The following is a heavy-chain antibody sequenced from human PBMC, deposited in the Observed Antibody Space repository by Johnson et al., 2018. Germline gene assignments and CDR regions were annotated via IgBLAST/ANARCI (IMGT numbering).Heavy chain of an antibody. CDR3: AKDEDDSYYYYDMDV. CDR2: ISWNRGRI. CDR1: GFTFDDYA. V-gene: IGHV3-9*01. Sequence: VQLVESGGGLVQPGRSLRLSCAASGFTFDDYAMHWVRQAPGKGLEWVSGISWNRGRIAYAESVTGRFTISRDNAKNSLYLQMNSRRDEDTALYYCAKDEDDSYYYYDMDVWGQGTTVTVAS. J-gene: IGHJ6*02. D-gene: IGHD1-1*01.